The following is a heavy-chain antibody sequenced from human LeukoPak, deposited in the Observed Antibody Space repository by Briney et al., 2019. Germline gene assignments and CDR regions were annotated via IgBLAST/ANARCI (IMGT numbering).Heavy chain of an antibody. CDR1: GYTFTGYY. D-gene: IGHD4-17*01. CDR3: ARDPSMVTTRHLDY. Sequence: ASVKVSCKASGYTFTGYYMHWVRQAPGQGLEWMGWINPDSGDTNYAQTFQGRVTVTRDTSIRTVYLELSRLRSDDTAVYYCARDPSMVTTRHLDYWGQGTLVTVSS. V-gene: IGHV1-2*02. CDR2: INPDSGDT. J-gene: IGHJ4*02.